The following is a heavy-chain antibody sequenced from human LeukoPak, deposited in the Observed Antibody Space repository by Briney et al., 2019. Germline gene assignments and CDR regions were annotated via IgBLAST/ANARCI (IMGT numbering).Heavy chain of an antibody. J-gene: IGHJ4*02. V-gene: IGHV3-66*01. CDR2: IYSGGST. CDR1: GFTVSSNY. D-gene: IGHD3-22*01. CDR3: ARKHYYDSSGFFPPMDY. Sequence: GGSLRLSCAASGFTVSSNYMSWVRQAPGKGLEWVSVIYSGGSTYYADSVKGRFTISRDNSKNMLYLQMNSLRAEDTAVYYCARKHYYDSSGFFPPMDYWGQGTLVTVSS.